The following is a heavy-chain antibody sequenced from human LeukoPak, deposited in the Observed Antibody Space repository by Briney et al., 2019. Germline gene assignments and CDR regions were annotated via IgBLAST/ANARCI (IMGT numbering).Heavy chain of an antibody. CDR1: GFTISTYS. V-gene: IGHV3-48*01. CDR2: IDTSSRTI. D-gene: IGHD2-2*01. CDR3: AKELGYCSSTGCSPFDY. Sequence: GGSLRLSCAASGFTISTYSMNWVRQAPGKGLEWISYIDTSSRTIYYADSVKGRFTISRDNAKNSLYLQMNSLRAEDTAIYYCAKELGYCSSTGCSPFDYWGQGTLVTVSS. J-gene: IGHJ4*02.